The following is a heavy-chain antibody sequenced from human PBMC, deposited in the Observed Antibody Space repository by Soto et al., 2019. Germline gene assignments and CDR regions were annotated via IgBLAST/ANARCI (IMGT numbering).Heavy chain of an antibody. V-gene: IGHV4-39*01. CDR3: ARRERYYGSPGWFDP. CDR2: VHYNEIT. Sequence: PSETLSLTCSVAGGSISSFTYYWGWIRQPPGKGLEWIGTVHYNEITYYNPSLKSRVTITVDTAKNQFSLNLRSVTAADTAMYFCARRERYYGSPGWFDPWGPGTLVTVSS. CDR1: GGSISSFTYY. D-gene: IGHD3-10*01. J-gene: IGHJ5*02.